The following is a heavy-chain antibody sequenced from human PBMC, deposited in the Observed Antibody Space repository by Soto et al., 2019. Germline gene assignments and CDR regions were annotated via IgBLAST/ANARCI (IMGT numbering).Heavy chain of an antibody. D-gene: IGHD1-26*01. V-gene: IGHV1-18*01. Sequence: QVQLVQSGAEVKKPGASVKVSCKASGYTFTSYGISWVRQAPGQGLEWMGWISAYNGNTKYAQKLQGRVTMTTDTTTSSVHMELRGRRSEDAAVYYCGRDGTVVVGVTAPHYYCSRDVWGQGTTVTVSS. CDR1: GYTFTSYG. CDR3: GRDGTVVVGVTAPHYYCSRDV. J-gene: IGHJ6*02. CDR2: ISAYNGNT.